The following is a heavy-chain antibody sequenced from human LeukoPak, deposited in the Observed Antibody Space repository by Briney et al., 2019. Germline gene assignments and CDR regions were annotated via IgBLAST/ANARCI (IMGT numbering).Heavy chain of an antibody. J-gene: IGHJ4*02. Sequence: ASVKVSCKASGYTFTSYYMHWVRQAPGPGLEWMGIINPSGGSTSYAQKFQGRVTMTRDMSTSTVYLELSSLRSEDTAVYYCARGEGYSGYDSHFDYWGQGTLVTVSS. V-gene: IGHV1-46*01. CDR1: GYTFTSYY. CDR2: INPSGGST. CDR3: ARGEGYSGYDSHFDY. D-gene: IGHD5-12*01.